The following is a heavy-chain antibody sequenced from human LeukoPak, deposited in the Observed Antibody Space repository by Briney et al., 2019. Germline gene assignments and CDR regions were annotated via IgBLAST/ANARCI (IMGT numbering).Heavy chain of an antibody. CDR2: IIPIFGTA. J-gene: IGHJ5*02. D-gene: IGHD2-2*02. CDR3: AASVVPAAIWFDP. CDR1: GGTFSSYA. V-gene: IGHV1-69*01. Sequence: SVKVSCKASGGTFSSYAIGWVRQAPGQGLEWMGGIIPIFGTANYAQKFQGRVTITADGSTSTAYMELSSLRSEDTAVYYCAASVVPAAIWFDPWGQGTLVTVSS.